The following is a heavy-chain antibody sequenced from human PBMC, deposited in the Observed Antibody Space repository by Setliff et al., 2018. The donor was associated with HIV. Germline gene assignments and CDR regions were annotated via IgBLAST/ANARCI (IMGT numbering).Heavy chain of an antibody. J-gene: IGHJ4*02. CDR1: GFTFRNYK. D-gene: IGHD3-10*01. Sequence: GGSLRLSCAASGFTFRNYKMNWVRQAPGKGLEWVSSINIGRGDKFYADSVQGRFTISRDNAKNSLYLQMDGLRVEDTAVYYCARDAITLIRGITAFDYWGQGRLVTVSS. CDR3: ARDAITLIRGITAFDY. CDR2: INIGRGDK. V-gene: IGHV3-21*01.